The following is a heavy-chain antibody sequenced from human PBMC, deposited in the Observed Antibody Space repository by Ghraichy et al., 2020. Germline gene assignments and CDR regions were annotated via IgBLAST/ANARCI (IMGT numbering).Heavy chain of an antibody. D-gene: IGHD3-10*01. CDR1: GFTFSRYG. J-gene: IGHJ6*02. Sequence: GGSLRLSCAASGFTFSRYGMHWVRQAPGKGLEWVAVIWYDGSNKYYADFVKGRFTISRDNSKNTLYLQMNSLRAEDTAVYYCARDLYGSEFGMDVWGQGTTVTVSS. CDR3: ARDLYGSEFGMDV. CDR2: IWYDGSNK. V-gene: IGHV3-33*01.